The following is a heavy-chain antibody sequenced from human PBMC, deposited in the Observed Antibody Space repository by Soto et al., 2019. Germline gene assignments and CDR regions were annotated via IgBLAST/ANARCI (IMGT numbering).Heavy chain of an antibody. D-gene: IGHD3-3*01. CDR3: AKANTIFGVVPRYGMDV. J-gene: IGHJ6*02. V-gene: IGHV3-33*03. CDR1: GFTLSNYG. Sequence: GSLRLSCVASGFTLSNYGMHWVRQAPGKGLEWIALIWYGGTTKYSTDSMKGRFSISRDQSKSTLYLQVNSLRAEDTAVYYCAKANTIFGVVPRYGMDVWGQGTTVTVSS. CDR2: IWYGGTTK.